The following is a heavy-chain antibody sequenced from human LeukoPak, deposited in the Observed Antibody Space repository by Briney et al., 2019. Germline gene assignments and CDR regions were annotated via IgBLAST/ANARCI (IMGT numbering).Heavy chain of an antibody. CDR2: INPNSGGT. D-gene: IGHD1-7*01. J-gene: IGHJ6*02. V-gene: IGHV1-2*02. CDR1: GYTFTGYY. CDR3: ARTSITGTRTYGMDV. Sequence: SVKVSCKASGYTFTGYYMHWVRQAPGQGLEWMGWINPNSGGTDYAQKFQGRVTMTRDTSISTAYMELSRLRSDDTAVYYCARTSITGTRTYGMDVWGQGTTVTVSS.